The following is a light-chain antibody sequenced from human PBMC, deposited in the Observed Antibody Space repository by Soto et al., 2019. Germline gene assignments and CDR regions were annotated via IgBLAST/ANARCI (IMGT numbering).Light chain of an antibody. Sequence: DIQLTQSPSTLAASVGDRVIITCRASQSISRWLAWYQQKPGKAPKLLIHAASSLERGVPLRFRGSGSGTEFALTITSLQADDIETYYCQQYETYFRTFGQGTKVDIK. CDR1: QSISRW. V-gene: IGKV1-5*03. CDR2: AAS. CDR3: QQYETYFRT. J-gene: IGKJ1*01.